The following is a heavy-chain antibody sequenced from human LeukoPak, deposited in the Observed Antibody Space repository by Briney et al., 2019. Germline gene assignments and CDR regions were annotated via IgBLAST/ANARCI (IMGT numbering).Heavy chain of an antibody. J-gene: IGHJ3*02. CDR2: INPNSGGT. CDR1: GYTFTGYY. CDR3: ARGSWDIVVVVAATTRAFDI. D-gene: IGHD2-15*01. Sequence: ASVKVSCKASGYTFTGYYMHWVRQAPGQGLEWMGWINPNSGGTNYAQKFQGRGTMTRDTSISTAYTELSRLRSDDTAVYYCARGSWDIVVVVAATTRAFDIWGQGTMVTVSS. V-gene: IGHV1-2*02.